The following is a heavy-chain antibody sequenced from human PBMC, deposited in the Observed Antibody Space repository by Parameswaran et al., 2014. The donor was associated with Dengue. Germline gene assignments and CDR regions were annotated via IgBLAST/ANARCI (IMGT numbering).Heavy chain of an antibody. CDR2: IYPGDSDT. V-gene: IGHV5-51*01. Sequence: VRQMPGKGLEWMGIIYPGDSDTRYSPSFQGQVTISADKSISTAYLQWSSLKASDTAMYYCARPPSHSSGWYPVFDYWGQGTLVTVSS. D-gene: IGHD6-19*01. J-gene: IGHJ4*02. CDR3: ARPPSHSSGWYPVFDY.